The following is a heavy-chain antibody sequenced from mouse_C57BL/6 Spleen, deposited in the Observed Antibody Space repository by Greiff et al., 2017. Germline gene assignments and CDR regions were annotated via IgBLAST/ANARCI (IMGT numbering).Heavy chain of an antibody. CDR3: ARQGDGQYWYFDV. J-gene: IGHJ1*03. CDR1: GFSLTSYG. Sequence: VKLMESGPGLVAPSQSLSITCTVSGFSLTSYGVHWVRQPPGKGLEWLVVIWSDGSTTYNSALKSRLSISKDNSKSQVFLKMNSRQTDDTAMYYCARQGDGQYWYFDVWGTGTTVTVSS. D-gene: IGHD2-3*01. V-gene: IGHV2-6-1*01. CDR2: IWSDGST.